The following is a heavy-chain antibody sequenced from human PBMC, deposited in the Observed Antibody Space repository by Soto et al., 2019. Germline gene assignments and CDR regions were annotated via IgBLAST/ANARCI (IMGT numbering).Heavy chain of an antibody. J-gene: IGHJ4*02. CDR2: INPNSGGT. Sequence: ASVKVSCKASGYTFTGYYMHWVRQAPGQGLEWMGWINPNSGGTNYAQKFQGRVTMTRDTSISTAYMELSRLRSDDTAVYYCARAGIGSSGYNGDDYWGQGTLVTVSS. CDR3: ARAGIGSSGYNGDDY. D-gene: IGHD3-22*01. CDR1: GYTFTGYY. V-gene: IGHV1-2*02.